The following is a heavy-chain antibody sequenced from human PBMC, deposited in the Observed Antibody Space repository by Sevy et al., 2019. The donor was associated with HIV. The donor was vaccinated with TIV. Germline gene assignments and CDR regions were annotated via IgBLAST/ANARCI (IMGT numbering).Heavy chain of an antibody. V-gene: IGHV4-39*01. J-gene: IGHJ3*01. CDR2: IYYGGST. CDR1: DVSISSGTNY. D-gene: IGHD6-19*01. CDR3: ARQRGGWYEYDASDV. Sequence: SETLSLTCTVSDVSISSGTNYWGWIRQPPGKGLDWIGSIYYGGSTYYNPSLKSRVTVSADTSTNQFSLKLTSVTVADTAVYYCARQRGGWYEYDASDVWGQGTMVTVSS.